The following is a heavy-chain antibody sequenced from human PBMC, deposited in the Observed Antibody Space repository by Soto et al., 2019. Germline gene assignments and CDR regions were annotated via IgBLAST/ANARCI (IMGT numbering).Heavy chain of an antibody. D-gene: IGHD3-9*01. J-gene: IGHJ5*01. CDR3: ARHPTGYPNWFDS. Sequence: SETLSLTCTVSGGSISSRPYNWGWIRQPPKKGLEWIGTISYSATTYYNPSLKSRVTMSVDTSQNQFSLKLSSVTAADTAVYYCARHPTGYPNWFDSWGQGTLVTVSS. CDR2: ISYSATT. CDR1: GGSISSRPYN. V-gene: IGHV4-39*01.